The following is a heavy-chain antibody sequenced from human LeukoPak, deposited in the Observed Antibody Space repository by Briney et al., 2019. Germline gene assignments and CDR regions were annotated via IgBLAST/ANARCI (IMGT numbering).Heavy chain of an antibody. CDR2: ISYDGSNK. CDR3: AREITYDFWSGYSYYFDY. J-gene: IGHJ4*02. D-gene: IGHD3-3*01. CDR1: GFTFSSYA. V-gene: IGHV3-30*01. Sequence: GRSLRLSCAASGFTFSSYAMHWVRQAPGKGLEWVAVISYDGSNKYYADSVKGRFTISRDNSKNTLYLQMNSLRAEDTAVYYCAREITYDFWSGYSYYFDYWGQGTLLTVSS.